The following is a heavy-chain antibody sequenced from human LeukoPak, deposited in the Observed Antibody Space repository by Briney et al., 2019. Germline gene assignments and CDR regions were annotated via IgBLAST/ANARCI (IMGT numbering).Heavy chain of an antibody. CDR2: IYYSGST. Sequence: SETLSLTCTVSGGSISSYYWSWIRQPPGEGLEWIGYIYYSGSTNYNPSLKSRVTISVDTSKNQFSLKLSSVTAADTAVYYCARGNQSRPMVRGVIITPYYYYYMDVWGKGTTVTVSS. V-gene: IGHV4-59*01. J-gene: IGHJ6*03. D-gene: IGHD3-10*01. CDR1: GGSISSYY. CDR3: ARGNQSRPMVRGVIITPYYYYYMDV.